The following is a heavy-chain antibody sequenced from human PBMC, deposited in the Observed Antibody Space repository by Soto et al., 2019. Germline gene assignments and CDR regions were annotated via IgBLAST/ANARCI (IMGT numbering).Heavy chain of an antibody. CDR3: ARLAAAGAEIDP. J-gene: IGHJ5*02. Sequence: QVQLVQSGAEVKKPGSSVKVSCKASGGTFSSYAISWVRQAPGQGLEWMGGIIPIFGTANYAQKFQGRVTITADESTSPAYMEVSSLRSEDAAVYYCARLAAAGAEIDPWGQGTLVAVSS. CDR2: IIPIFGTA. CDR1: GGTFSSYA. D-gene: IGHD6-13*01. V-gene: IGHV1-69*12.